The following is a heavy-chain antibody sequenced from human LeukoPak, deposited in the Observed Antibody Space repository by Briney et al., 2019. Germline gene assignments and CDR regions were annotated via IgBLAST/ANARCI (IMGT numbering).Heavy chain of an antibody. CDR2: IIPIFGTA. CDR3: AREPLNCSSTSCYSYYYYYGMDV. V-gene: IGHV1-69*01. D-gene: IGHD2-2*01. Sequence: SVKVSCKASGGTFSSYAISWVRQAPGQGLEWMGGIIPIFGTANYAQKFQGRVTITADESTSTAYMEMSSLRSEDTAVYYCAREPLNCSSTSCYSYYYYYGMDVWGQGTTVTVSS. J-gene: IGHJ6*02. CDR1: GGTFSSYA.